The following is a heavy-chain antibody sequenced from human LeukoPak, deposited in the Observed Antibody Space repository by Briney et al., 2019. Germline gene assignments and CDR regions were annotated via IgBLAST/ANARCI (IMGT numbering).Heavy chain of an antibody. V-gene: IGHV4-59*01. J-gene: IGHJ3*02. Sequence: SETLSLTCTVSGGSISSYYWSWIRQPPGKGLEWIGYIYYRGRTNYNPSLKSRVTISVDTSKNQFSLRLSSVTAADTAFYYCARIGSGPDAFDIWGQGTMVT. D-gene: IGHD3-10*01. CDR1: GGSISSYY. CDR3: ARIGSGPDAFDI. CDR2: IYYRGRT.